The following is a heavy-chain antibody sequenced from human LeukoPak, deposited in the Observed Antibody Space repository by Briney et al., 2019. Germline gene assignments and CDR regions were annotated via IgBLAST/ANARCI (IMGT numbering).Heavy chain of an antibody. D-gene: IGHD5-18*01. J-gene: IGHJ4*02. Sequence: PSETLSLTCTVSGGSISSYYWSWVREPPGKGLVWIGYIYYSGSTNYNPSLKSRVTISVDTSKNQFSLKVSSVTAADTAVYYCARDRWLGYWGQGTLVTVSS. CDR1: GGSISSYY. V-gene: IGHV4-59*01. CDR3: ARDRWLGY. CDR2: IYYSGST.